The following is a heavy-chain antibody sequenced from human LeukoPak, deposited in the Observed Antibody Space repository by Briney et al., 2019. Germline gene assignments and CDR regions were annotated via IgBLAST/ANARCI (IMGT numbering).Heavy chain of an antibody. D-gene: IGHD6-13*01. CDR3: AKDKSRYSSSWYPAFDI. CDR2: IRYDGSNK. Sequence: GGSLRLSCAASGFTFSSYGMHWVRQAPGKGLEWVAFIRYDGSNKYYADSVKGRFTISRDNSKNTLYLQMNSLRAEDTAVYYCAKDKSRYSSSWYPAFDIWGQGTMVTVSS. J-gene: IGHJ3*02. CDR1: GFTFSSYG. V-gene: IGHV3-30*02.